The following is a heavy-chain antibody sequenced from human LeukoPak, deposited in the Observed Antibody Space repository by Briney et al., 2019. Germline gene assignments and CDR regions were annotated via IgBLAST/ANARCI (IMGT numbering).Heavy chain of an antibody. Sequence: GGSLRLSCAASGFTFSSYAMHWVRQAPGKGPEWVAVISYDGSNKYYADSVKGRFTISRDNSKNTLYLQMNSLRAEDTAVYYCARAHTMVRGVNFDYWGQGTLVTVSS. V-gene: IGHV3-30*04. D-gene: IGHD3-10*01. CDR1: GFTFSSYA. J-gene: IGHJ4*02. CDR3: ARAHTMVRGVNFDY. CDR2: ISYDGSNK.